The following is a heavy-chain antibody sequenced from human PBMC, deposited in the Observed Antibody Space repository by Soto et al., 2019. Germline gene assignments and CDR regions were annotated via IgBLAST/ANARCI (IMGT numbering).Heavy chain of an antibody. CDR2: IYYNGNT. Sequence: PSETLSLTCTDSGGSISSYFWSWIRQSPVKGLEWIGYIYYNGNTNYNPSLASRVTISVDTSKNHFSLKLNSVTVADTAVYYCARGGASSRWLDPWGQGTLVTVSS. J-gene: IGHJ5*02. V-gene: IGHV4-59*01. CDR1: GGSISSYF. CDR3: ARGGASSRWLDP. D-gene: IGHD6-6*01.